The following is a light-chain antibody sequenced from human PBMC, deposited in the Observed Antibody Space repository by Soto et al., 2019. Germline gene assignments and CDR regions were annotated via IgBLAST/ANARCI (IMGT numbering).Light chain of an antibody. CDR3: QQYENYWT. CDR2: DAS. J-gene: IGKJ1*01. Sequence: DIQMTQSPSTLSATAGYRFTITCRASQSISSWLAWYQHKPGKAPKLLIYDASNLDSGVPSRFSGSGSGTEFSLTISNLQPDDFATYYCQQYENYWTFGQGTMGDIK. V-gene: IGKV1-5*01. CDR1: QSISSW.